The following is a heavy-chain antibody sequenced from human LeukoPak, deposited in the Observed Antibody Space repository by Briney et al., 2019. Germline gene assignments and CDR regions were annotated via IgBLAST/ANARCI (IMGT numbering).Heavy chain of an antibody. CDR2: IYHSGST. D-gene: IGHD6-19*01. CDR3: ARHGPGYSSGWYPFDY. J-gene: IGHJ4*02. V-gene: IGHV4-38-2*01. CDR1: GYSISSGYY. Sequence: SETLSLTCAVSGYSISSGYYWGWIRQPPGKGLEWIGSIYHSGSTYYNPSLKSRVTKSVDTSKNQFSLKLSSVTAADTAVYYCARHGPGYSSGWYPFDYWGQGTLVTVSS.